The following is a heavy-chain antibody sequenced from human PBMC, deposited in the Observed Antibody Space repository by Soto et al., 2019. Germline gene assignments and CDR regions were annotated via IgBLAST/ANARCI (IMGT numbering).Heavy chain of an antibody. V-gene: IGHV4-31*03. Sequence: TLPLPCCVSGAAHNRGNYYWRWIRQAPAKGLVSIGPIYVTGAVDYNLSLRDRITISQDTTVRQFSLDLCLVTAAATAVYYCARLRIATNTFKSFGPWSQGTLV. D-gene: IGHD2-21*01. CDR3: ARLRIATNTFKSFGP. CDR1: GAAHNRGNYY. CDR2: IYVTGAV. J-gene: IGHJ5*02.